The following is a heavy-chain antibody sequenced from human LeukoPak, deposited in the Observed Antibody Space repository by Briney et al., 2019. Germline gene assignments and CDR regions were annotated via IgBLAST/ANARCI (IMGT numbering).Heavy chain of an antibody. CDR3: VSGTTGYYYYYGMHV. CDR1: GGTFSSYA. Sequence: SVKVSCKASGGTFSSYAISWVRQAPGQGLEWMGGIIPIFGTANYAQKFQGRVTITADESTSTAYMELSSLRSEDTAVYYCVSGTTGYYYYYGMHVWGQGTTVTVSS. J-gene: IGHJ6*02. V-gene: IGHV1-69*13. CDR2: IIPIFGTA. D-gene: IGHD1-1*01.